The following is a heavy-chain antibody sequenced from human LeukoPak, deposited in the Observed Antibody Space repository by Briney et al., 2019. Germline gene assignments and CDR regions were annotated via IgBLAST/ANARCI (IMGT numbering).Heavy chain of an antibody. J-gene: IGHJ4*02. CDR3: ARKDGDY. CDR1: GASISAFH. V-gene: IGHV4-4*07. Sequence: SETLSLTCTVSGASISAFHWTWFRQPAGKTLEWIGLIYSSGSTLFNPSLKPRVAMSLDLTKNQLSLRLTSLTAADTAMYYCARKDGDYWGQGTLVTVSS. CDR2: IYSSGST.